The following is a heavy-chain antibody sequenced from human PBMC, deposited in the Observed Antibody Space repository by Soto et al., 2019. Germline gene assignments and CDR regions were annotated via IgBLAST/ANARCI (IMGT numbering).Heavy chain of an antibody. Sequence: QITLKESGPTLVKPTQTLTLTCTFSGFSLSTSGVGVGWIRQPPGKALEWLALIYWDDDKRYSPSLKSRLTITKDTSKNQVVLTMTNMDPVDTATYYCAHRRYITMVRGVIPFDYWGQGTLVTVSS. J-gene: IGHJ4*02. V-gene: IGHV2-5*02. CDR2: IYWDDDK. CDR3: AHRRYITMVRGVIPFDY. D-gene: IGHD3-10*01. CDR1: GFSLSTSGVG.